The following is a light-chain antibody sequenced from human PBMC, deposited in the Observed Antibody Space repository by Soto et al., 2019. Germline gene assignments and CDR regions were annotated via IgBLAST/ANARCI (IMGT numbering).Light chain of an antibody. J-gene: IGKJ3*01. CDR2: AAS. CDR1: QRISSY. Sequence: DIQMTHSPSSLSASVGDRVTITCRASQRISSYLNWYQQKPGKAPKLLIYAASSSQSGVPSRVSGSGSGTDFTLTISSIQPEDFANYYCQQSYSTLFTFGPGTKVDIK. CDR3: QQSYSTLFT. V-gene: IGKV1-39*01.